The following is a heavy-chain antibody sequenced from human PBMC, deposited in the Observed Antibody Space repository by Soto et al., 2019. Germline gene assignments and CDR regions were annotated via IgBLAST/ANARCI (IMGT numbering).Heavy chain of an antibody. CDR2: ISGSGGST. J-gene: IGHJ4*02. Sequence: GVSLRLSCAASGFTFSSYAMSWVRQAPGKGLEWVSAISGSGGSTYYADSVKGRFTISRDNSKNTLYLQMNSLRAEDTAVYYCAKDSNKYSSSLRGRYFDYWGQG. V-gene: IGHV3-23*01. D-gene: IGHD4-4*01. CDR1: GFTFSSYA. CDR3: AKDSNKYSSSLRGRYFDY.